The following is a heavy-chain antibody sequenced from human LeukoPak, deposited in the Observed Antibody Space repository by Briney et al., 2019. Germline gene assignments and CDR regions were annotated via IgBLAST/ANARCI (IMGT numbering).Heavy chain of an antibody. D-gene: IGHD3-3*01. V-gene: IGHV3-9*01. J-gene: IGHJ1*01. CDR3: AKAETFGVAPYFQH. Sequence: GGSLRLSCAASGFTFSSYSMNWVRQAPGKGLEWVSGISWNSGSIGYADSVKGRFTISRDNAKNSLYLQMNSLRAEDTALYYCAKAETFGVAPYFQHWGQGTLVTVSS. CDR1: GFTFSSYS. CDR2: ISWNSGSI.